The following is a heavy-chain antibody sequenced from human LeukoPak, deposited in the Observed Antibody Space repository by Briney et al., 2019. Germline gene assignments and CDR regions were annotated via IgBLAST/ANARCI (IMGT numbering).Heavy chain of an antibody. CDR2: IYHSGST. CDR3: ATSEGNAPFDH. CDR1: GGSITSSSYY. Sequence: PSETLSLTCTVSGGSITSSSYYWGWIRQPPGKGLEWIGYIYHSGSTYYNPSLKSRVTISVDRSKNQFSLKLSSVTAADTAVYYCATSEGNAPFDHWGQGTLVTVSS. V-gene: IGHV4-39*07. J-gene: IGHJ4*02.